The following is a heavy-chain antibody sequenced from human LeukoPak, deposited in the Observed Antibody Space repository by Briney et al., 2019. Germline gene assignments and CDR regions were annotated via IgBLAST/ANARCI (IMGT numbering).Heavy chain of an antibody. CDR1: GYTFTGYY. CDR3: ARGVDGSGSYYAPGFDY. V-gene: IGHV1-2*02. J-gene: IGHJ4*02. D-gene: IGHD3-10*01. CDR2: INPNSGGT. Sequence: GASVKVSCKASGYTFTGYYMHWVRQAPGQGLEWMGWINPNSGGTNYAQKFQGRVTMTRDTSISTAYMELSRLRSDDTAVYYCARGVDGSGSYYAPGFDYWGQGTLVTVSS.